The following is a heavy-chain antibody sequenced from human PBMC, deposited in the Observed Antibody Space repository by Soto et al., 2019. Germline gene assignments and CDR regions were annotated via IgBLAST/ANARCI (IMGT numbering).Heavy chain of an antibody. CDR2: ILYSGDT. V-gene: IGHV4-39*01. J-gene: IGHJ6*02. D-gene: IGHD3-22*01. Sequence: SETLSLTCSVSSGSISTNSYLWGWIRQPPGKGLEWIGAILYSGDTYYSESLKSRVTMSVDTAKNQFSLKLNSVTAADTAVYYCTRQGRNTKIVILRHYATDFWGQGTAVTVSS. CDR1: SGSISTNSYL. CDR3: TRQGRNTKIVILRHYATDF.